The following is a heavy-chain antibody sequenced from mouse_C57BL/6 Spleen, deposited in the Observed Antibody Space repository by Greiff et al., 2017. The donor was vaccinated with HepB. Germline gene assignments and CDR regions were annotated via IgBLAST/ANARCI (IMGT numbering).Heavy chain of an antibody. J-gene: IGHJ4*01. CDR3: ARDYYGSSYVEGAMDY. CDR1: GFSLTSYA. V-gene: IGHV2-9-1*01. CDR2: IWTGGGT. D-gene: IGHD1-1*01. Sequence: VQLQQSGPGLVAPSQSLSITCTVSGFSLTSYAISWVRQPPGKGLEWLGVIWTGGGTNYNSALKSRLSISKDNSKSQVFLKMNSLQTDDTARYYCARDYYGSSYVEGAMDYWGQGTSVTVSS.